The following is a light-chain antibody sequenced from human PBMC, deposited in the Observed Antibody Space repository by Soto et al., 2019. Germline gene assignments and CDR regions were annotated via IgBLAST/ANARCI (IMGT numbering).Light chain of an antibody. Sequence: DTQMTQSPSSLSASVGDRVTITCQASRDITDYLNWYQQKPGKAPKLLIYDASNLETGVPSRFSGSGSGTDFTLTITSLQPEDIATYYCQQFDNCPFTFGGGTKVEIK. CDR1: RDITDY. CDR2: DAS. V-gene: IGKV1-33*01. J-gene: IGKJ4*01. CDR3: QQFDNCPFT.